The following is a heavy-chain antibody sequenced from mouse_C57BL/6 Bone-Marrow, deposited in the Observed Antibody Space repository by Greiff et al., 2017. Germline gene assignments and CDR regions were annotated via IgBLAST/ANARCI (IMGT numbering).Heavy chain of an antibody. CDR1: GFNIKDDY. Sequence: EVQLQQSGAELVRPGASVKLSCTASGFNIKDDYMHWVKQRPEQGLEWIGWIDPENGDTEYASKFQGKATITADTSSNTAYLQLSSLTSEDTAVYYWTTGKIYYGYGGPAYWGQGTLVTVSA. CDR2: IDPENGDT. CDR3: TTGKIYYGYGGPAY. V-gene: IGHV14-4*01. J-gene: IGHJ3*01. D-gene: IGHD2-2*01.